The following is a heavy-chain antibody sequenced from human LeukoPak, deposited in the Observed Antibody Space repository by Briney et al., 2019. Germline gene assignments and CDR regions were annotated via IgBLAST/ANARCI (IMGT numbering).Heavy chain of an antibody. J-gene: IGHJ4*02. V-gene: IGHV4-61*01. CDR2: IYYSGST. CDR1: GYSISSGYY. CDR3: ARQLDMYYYDSSGYSAFDY. D-gene: IGHD3-22*01. Sequence: SETLSLTCAVSGYSISSGYYWSWIRQPPGKGLEWIGYIYYSGSTNYNPSLKSRVTISVDTSKNQFSLKLSSVTAADTAVYYCARQLDMYYYDSSGYSAFDYWGQGTLVTVSS.